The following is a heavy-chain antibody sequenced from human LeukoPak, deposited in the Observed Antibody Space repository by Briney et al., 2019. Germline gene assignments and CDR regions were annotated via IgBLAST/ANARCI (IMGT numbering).Heavy chain of an antibody. CDR3: ARARPEHYYGSGSYHARARYYFDY. CDR2: IYYSGST. Sequence: SETLSLTCTVSGGSISSYYWSRIRQPPGKGLEWIGYIYYSGSTNYNPSLKSRVTISVDTSKNQFSLKLSSVTAADTAVYYCARARPEHYYGSGSYHARARYYFDYWGQGTLVTVSS. V-gene: IGHV4-59*12. D-gene: IGHD3-10*01. CDR1: GGSISSYY. J-gene: IGHJ4*02.